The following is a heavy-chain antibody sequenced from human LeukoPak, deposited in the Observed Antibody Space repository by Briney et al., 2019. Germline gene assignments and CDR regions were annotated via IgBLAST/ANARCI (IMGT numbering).Heavy chain of an antibody. CDR3: AREMSRDCSGGSCYNNWFDP. V-gene: IGHV1-18*01. CDR1: GYTFTSYG. J-gene: IGHJ5*02. D-gene: IGHD2-15*01. CDR2: ISAYNGNT. Sequence: EASVKVSCKASGYTFTSYGISWVRQAPGQGLEWMGWISAYNGNTNYAQKLQGRVTMTTDTSTSTAYMELSRLRSDDTAVYYCAREMSRDCSGGSCYNNWFDPWGQGTLVTVSS.